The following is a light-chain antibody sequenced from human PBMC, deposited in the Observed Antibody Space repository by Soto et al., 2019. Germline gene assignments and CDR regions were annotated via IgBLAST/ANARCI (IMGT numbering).Light chain of an antibody. CDR2: AAS. CDR1: QGIMSF. V-gene: IGKV1-39*01. Sequence: DIQVSQSXSSLSASIGDGVTITCRVRQGIMSFLNCXQQKXRXAPXXXXYAASSLQSGGPSRFSGSGSVTDFTRTISSLQPDDFATYYCQQSYSTPFTFGQGTRLEIK. CDR3: QQSYSTPFT. J-gene: IGKJ5*01.